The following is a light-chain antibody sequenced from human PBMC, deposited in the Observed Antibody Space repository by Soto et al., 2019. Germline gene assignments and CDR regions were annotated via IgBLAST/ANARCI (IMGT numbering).Light chain of an antibody. J-gene: IGKJ1*01. Sequence: EIVLTQSPGTLSLSPGERATLSCRASQSVSSSYLAWYQQKPGQAPRPLIYGASSRAIGIPDRFSGSGTGTDFTRTISRLEPENFAGYYCQQYGSSPWTFGQGTKLEIK. CDR2: GAS. CDR3: QQYGSSPWT. CDR1: QSVSSSY. V-gene: IGKV3-20*01.